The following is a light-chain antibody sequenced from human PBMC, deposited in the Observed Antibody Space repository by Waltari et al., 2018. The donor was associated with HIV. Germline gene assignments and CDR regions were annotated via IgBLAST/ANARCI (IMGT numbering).Light chain of an antibody. V-gene: IGLV1-51*01. CDR1: SSNIGHNS. CDR3: GTWDSSLSVGL. Sequence: QFVLTQAPSVSAAPGQNVTISCSGSSSNIGHNSVYGYQHFPGTAPKLLIYDINKRPSGIPDLFSGSMSGTSATLAIAGLQTGDEADYYCGTWDSSLSVGLFGGGTKVTVL. CDR2: DIN. J-gene: IGLJ3*02.